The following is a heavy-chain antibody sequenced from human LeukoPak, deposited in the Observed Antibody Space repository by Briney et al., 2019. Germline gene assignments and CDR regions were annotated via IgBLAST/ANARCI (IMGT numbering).Heavy chain of an antibody. CDR2: ISGGGRST. V-gene: IGHV3-23*01. CDR3: ARERYFDY. J-gene: IGHJ4*02. CDR1: GFTFTSYS. Sequence: GGSLRLSCAASGFTFTSYSMNWVRQAPGKGLEWVSTISGGGRSTDYADSVKGQFTISRDNSKNTLHLQMNSLRAEDTAVYYCARERYFDYWGQGTLVTVSS.